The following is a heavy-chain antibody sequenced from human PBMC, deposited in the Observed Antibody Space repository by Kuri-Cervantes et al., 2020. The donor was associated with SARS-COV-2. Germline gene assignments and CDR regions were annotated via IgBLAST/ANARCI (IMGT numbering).Heavy chain of an antibody. CDR2: IYYSGST. J-gene: IGHJ4*02. CDR1: GGSISSYY. Sequence: SETLSLTCTVSGGSISSYYWSWIRQPPGKGLEWIGYIYYSGSTNYNPSLKSRVTISVDTSKNQFSLKLSSVTAADTAVYYCARRRFLVWTPFDYWGQGTLVTDSS. D-gene: IGHD3-3*01. CDR3: ARRRFLVWTPFDY. V-gene: IGHV4-59*12.